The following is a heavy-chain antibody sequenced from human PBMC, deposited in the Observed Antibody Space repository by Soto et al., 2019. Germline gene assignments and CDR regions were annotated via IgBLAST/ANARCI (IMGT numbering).Heavy chain of an antibody. CDR2: INAGNGNT. Sequence: AASVKVSCKASEDTFSRYVIHWVRQAPGQRLEWMGWINAGNGNTKYSQNFQGRVTITRDASASTAYMELSSLRSQDTAVYYCATSTIDNSTWKKSFSGMDVWGQGSSVTVS. CDR3: ATSTIDNSTWKKSFSGMDV. D-gene: IGHD6-13*01. CDR1: EDTFSRYV. V-gene: IGHV1-3*01. J-gene: IGHJ6*02.